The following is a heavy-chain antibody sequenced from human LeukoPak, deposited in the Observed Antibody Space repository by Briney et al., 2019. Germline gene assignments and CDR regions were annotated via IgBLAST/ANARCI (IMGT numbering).Heavy chain of an antibody. Sequence: SETLSLTRAVYGGSFSGYYWSWIRQPPGKGLEWIGEINHSGSTNYNPSLKSRVTISVDTSKNQFSLKLSSVTAEDTAVYYCARVGCGGDCYHFDYWGQGTLVTVSS. D-gene: IGHD2-21*02. CDR2: INHSGST. V-gene: IGHV4-34*01. CDR3: ARVGCGGDCYHFDY. J-gene: IGHJ4*02. CDR1: GGSFSGYY.